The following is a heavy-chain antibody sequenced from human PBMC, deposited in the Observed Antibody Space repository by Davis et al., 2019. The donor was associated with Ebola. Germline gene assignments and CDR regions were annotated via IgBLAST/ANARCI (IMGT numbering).Heavy chain of an antibody. V-gene: IGHV4-59*12. CDR3: ARNSITKFNWLDP. CDR2: IYYSGST. J-gene: IGHJ5*02. D-gene: IGHD1-14*01. CDR1: GVSISYYY. Sequence: SETLSLTCSVSGVSISYYYWSWIRQPPGKGLEWIGYIYYSGSTYYNPSLKSRVTISVDTSKNQFSLKLSSVTAADTAVYYCARNSITKFNWLDPWGQGALVTVSS.